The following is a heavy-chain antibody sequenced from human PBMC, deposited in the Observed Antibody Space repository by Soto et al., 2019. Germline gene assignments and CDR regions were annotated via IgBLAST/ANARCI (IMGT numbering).Heavy chain of an antibody. J-gene: IGHJ3*02. V-gene: IGHV3-9*01. CDR1: GFTFDDYA. CDR2: ISWNSGSI. CDR3: AKDSYYDSSGYLLGAFDI. Sequence: EVQLVESGGGLVQPGRSLRLSCAASGFTFDDYAMHWVQQAPGKGLEWVSGISWNSGSIGYADSVKGRFTISRENAKNSLYLQMNSLRAEDTALYYCAKDSYYDSSGYLLGAFDIWGQGTMVTVSS. D-gene: IGHD3-22*01.